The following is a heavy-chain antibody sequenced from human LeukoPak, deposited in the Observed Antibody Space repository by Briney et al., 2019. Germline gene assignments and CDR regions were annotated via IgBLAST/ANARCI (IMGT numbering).Heavy chain of an antibody. CDR1: GYTFTSYG. V-gene: IGHV1-18*01. D-gene: IGHD1-1*01. CDR2: ISAYNGNT. CDR3: ARSGTATQTRQFDY. Sequence: APVKVSCKASGYTFTSYGISWVRQAPGQGLEWMGWISAYNGNTNYAQKLQGRVTMTTDTSTSTAYMELRSLRSDDTAMYYCARSGTATQTRQFDYWGQGTLVTVSS. J-gene: IGHJ4*02.